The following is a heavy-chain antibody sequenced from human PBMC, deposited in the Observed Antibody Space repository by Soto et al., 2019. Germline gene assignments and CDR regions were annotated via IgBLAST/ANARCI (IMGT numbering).Heavy chain of an antibody. V-gene: IGHV4-30-4*01. CDR2: IYYSGST. Sequence: QVQLQESGSGLVKPSQTLSLTCTVSGDSISSGDYYWSWIRQPPGKGLEWIGYIYYSGSTYYNPSLRSRVTISVHTSKNQFSLRLSSVTAADTAVYYCTTPYGSGSYFYWGQGTLVTVSS. J-gene: IGHJ4*02. D-gene: IGHD3-10*01. CDR3: TTPYGSGSYFY. CDR1: GDSISSGDYY.